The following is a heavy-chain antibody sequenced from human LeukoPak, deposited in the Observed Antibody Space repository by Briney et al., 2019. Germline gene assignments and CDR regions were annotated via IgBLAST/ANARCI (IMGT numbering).Heavy chain of an antibody. V-gene: IGHV3-7*05. Sequence: GGSLRLPCAASGFTFSNYWMTWVRQAPGKGLEWVANIKQDGSERYYVDSVKGRFTISRDNAKNSLSLQMNSLRADDTAVYYCARDSMGAFDYWGQGTLVTVSS. J-gene: IGHJ4*02. CDR2: IKQDGSER. CDR3: ARDSMGAFDY. D-gene: IGHD1-26*01. CDR1: GFTFSNYW.